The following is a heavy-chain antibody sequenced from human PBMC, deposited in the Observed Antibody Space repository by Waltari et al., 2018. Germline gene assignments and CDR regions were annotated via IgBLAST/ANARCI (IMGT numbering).Heavy chain of an antibody. CDR1: GGSFSGYY. CDR3: ARVEGYPSGSPHFDY. J-gene: IGHJ4*02. Sequence: QVQLQQWGAGLLKPSETLSLTCAVYGGSFSGYYWSWIRQPPGKGLEWIGEINHKVNTNYNPSLKSRVTISVDTSKNQFSVKLSSVTAADTAVYYCARVEGYPSGSPHFDYWGRGTLVTVSS. V-gene: IGHV4-34*02. D-gene: IGHD3-10*01. CDR2: INHKVNT.